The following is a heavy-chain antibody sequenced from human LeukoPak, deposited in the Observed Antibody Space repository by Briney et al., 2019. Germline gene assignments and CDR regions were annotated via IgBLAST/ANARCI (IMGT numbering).Heavy chain of an antibody. V-gene: IGHV3-21*01. Sequence: GGSLRLYCAASGFTFSSYSMNWVRQAPGKGLEWVSSISSSSSYIYYADSVKGRFTISRDNAKNSPYLQMNSLRAEDTAVYYCARTPFDDSSGYYDYWGQGTLVTVSS. D-gene: IGHD3-22*01. J-gene: IGHJ4*02. CDR1: GFTFSSYS. CDR2: ISSSSSYI. CDR3: ARTPFDDSSGYYDY.